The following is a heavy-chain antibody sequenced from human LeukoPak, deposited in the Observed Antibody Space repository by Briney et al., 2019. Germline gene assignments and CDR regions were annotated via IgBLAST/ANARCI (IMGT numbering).Heavy chain of an antibody. CDR2: VNPNSGGT. CDR1: GCTFTGYY. D-gene: IGHD3-10*01. V-gene: IGHV1-2*02. Sequence: GASVHVSCMASGCTFTGYYMHGVGPAAGQGGAGMGWVNPNSGGTNYAQKSQGTVTMTRDTSITTSYMELSRLKAHDTAVYYCARDRDGYYGMDGWGQGTTVTVSS. CDR3: ARDRDGYYGMDG. J-gene: IGHJ6*02.